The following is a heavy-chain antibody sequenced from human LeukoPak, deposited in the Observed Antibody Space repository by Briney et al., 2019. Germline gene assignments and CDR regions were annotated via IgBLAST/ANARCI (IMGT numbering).Heavy chain of an antibody. J-gene: IGHJ3*02. CDR1: GFTFSSYW. Sequence: PGGSLRLSCAASGFTFSSYWMSWVRQAPGKGLEWVANIKPDGSEKYCVDSVKGRFTISRDNAKKSLCLQMNSLRAEDTAVYYCARGDFNDYGDYVDAFEIWGQGTMVTVSA. D-gene: IGHD4-17*01. CDR2: IKPDGSEK. V-gene: IGHV3-7*01. CDR3: ARGDFNDYGDYVDAFEI.